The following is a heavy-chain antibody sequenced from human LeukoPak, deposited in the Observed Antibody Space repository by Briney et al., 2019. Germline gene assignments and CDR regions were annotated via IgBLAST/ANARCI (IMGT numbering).Heavy chain of an antibody. Sequence: GASVKVSCKASGYTFTGYYMHWVRQAPGQGLEWMGRMNPNSGDTGYAQKFQGRVTMTRNTSISTAYMELSSLRSEDTAVYYCARARNAITIFGVVTVRGGMDVWGQGTTVTVSS. CDR3: ARARNAITIFGVVTVRGGMDV. D-gene: IGHD3-3*01. CDR2: MNPNSGDT. V-gene: IGHV1-8*02. CDR1: GYTFTGYY. J-gene: IGHJ6*02.